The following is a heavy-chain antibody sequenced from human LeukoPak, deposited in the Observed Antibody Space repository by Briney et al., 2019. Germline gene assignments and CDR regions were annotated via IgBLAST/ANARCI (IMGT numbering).Heavy chain of an antibody. J-gene: IGHJ5*02. D-gene: IGHD3-16*02. CDR2: ISAYNGNT. CDR3: ARDNSVGDIAWWFDP. CDR1: GYTFTSYG. V-gene: IGHV1-18*01. Sequence: ASVKVSCKASGYTFTSYGISWVRQAPGQGLEWMGWISAYNGNTNYAQKLQGRVTMTRDMSTSTVYMELSSLRSEDTAVYYCARDNSVGDIAWWFDPWGQGTLVTVSS.